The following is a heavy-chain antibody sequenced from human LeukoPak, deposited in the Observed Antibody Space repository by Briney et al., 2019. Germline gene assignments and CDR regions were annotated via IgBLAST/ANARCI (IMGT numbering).Heavy chain of an antibody. CDR1: GFTFSDYY. Sequence: GGSLRLSCAASGFTFSDYYMSWIRQAPGKGLEWVSYISSSGSTTYYADSVKGRFTISRDNAKNSLYLQMNSLRAEDTAVYYCAGGGYYDSSGYYRDKSFDYWGQGTLVTVSS. CDR2: ISSSGSTT. D-gene: IGHD3-22*01. V-gene: IGHV3-11*01. J-gene: IGHJ4*02. CDR3: AGGGYYDSSGYYRDKSFDY.